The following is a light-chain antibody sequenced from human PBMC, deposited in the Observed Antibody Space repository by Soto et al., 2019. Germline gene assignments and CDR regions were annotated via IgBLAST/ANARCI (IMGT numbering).Light chain of an antibody. CDR1: SSNIGENS. Sequence: QSVLTQPPSVSAAPGQKVTMSCSGSSSNIGENSVSWYQQLPGTAPKLLIYENDKRPSGIPDRFSGSKSGTSATLGITGLQTGDEADYYCGTWDSSLSAGVFGGGTKVTVL. CDR2: END. J-gene: IGLJ2*01. CDR3: GTWDSSLSAGV. V-gene: IGLV1-51*02.